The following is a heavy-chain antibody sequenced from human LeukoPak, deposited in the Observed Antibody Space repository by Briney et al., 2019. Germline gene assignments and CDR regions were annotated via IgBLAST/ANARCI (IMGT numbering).Heavy chain of an antibody. CDR1: GFTVSSNY. CDR2: IYSGGST. CDR3: ARLDQGAITISRGGFYYMDV. V-gene: IGHV3-66*04. J-gene: IGHJ6*03. Sequence: GGSLRLSCVASGFTVSSNYMSWVRQAPGKGLEWVSVIYSGGSTYYADSVKGRFTISRDNSKNTLYLQMNSLRVEDTAVYYCARLDQGAITISRGGFYYMDVWGKGTTVTVSS. D-gene: IGHD3-10*01.